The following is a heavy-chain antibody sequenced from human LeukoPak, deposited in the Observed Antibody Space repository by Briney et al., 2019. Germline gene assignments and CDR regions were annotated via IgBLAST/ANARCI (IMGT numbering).Heavy chain of an antibody. CDR1: GGSISSYY. CDR3: ARAGSSSSPPRDY. D-gene: IGHD6-13*01. V-gene: IGHV4-59*01. J-gene: IGHJ4*02. Sequence: SETLSLTCTVSGGSISSYYWSWIRQPPAKGLEWIGYISYSGSTNYNPSLKSRVTMSVNTSKNQFSLKLSSVTAADTAVYYCARAGSSSSPPRDYWGQGTLVTVSS. CDR2: ISYSGST.